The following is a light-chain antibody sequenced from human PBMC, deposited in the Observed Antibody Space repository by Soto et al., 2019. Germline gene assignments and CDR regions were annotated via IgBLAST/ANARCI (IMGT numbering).Light chain of an antibody. CDR3: QQSASTPIT. V-gene: IGKV1-9*01. Sequence: DIQLTLSPASLSASAGDRVTITCRASQDISDYLAWYQQRPGKAPKLLIYAASTLQSGVPSRFSGSGSGTEFTLTISSLQPEDFATYYCQQSASTPITFGQGTRLEIK. CDR2: AAS. J-gene: IGKJ5*01. CDR1: QDISDY.